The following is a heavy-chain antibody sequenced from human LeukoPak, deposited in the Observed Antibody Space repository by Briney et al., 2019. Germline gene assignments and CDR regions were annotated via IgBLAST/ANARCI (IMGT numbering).Heavy chain of an antibody. CDR3: ARFSADIVVVPAARHDAFDI. D-gene: IGHD2-2*01. CDR1: GGTFSSYA. J-gene: IGHJ3*02. V-gene: IGHV1-69*04. CDR2: IIPIPGIA. Sequence: SVKVSCKASGGTFSSYAISWVRQAPGQGLEWMGRIIPIPGIANYAQKFPGRVTITADKSTSTAYMELSSLRSEDTAVYYCARFSADIVVVPAARHDAFDIWGQGTMVTVSS.